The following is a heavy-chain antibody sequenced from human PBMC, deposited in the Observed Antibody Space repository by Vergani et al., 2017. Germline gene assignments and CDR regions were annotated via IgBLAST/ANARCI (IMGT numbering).Heavy chain of an antibody. CDR1: GGSISSGDYY. CDR3: ARWSSYYDSSGYYYGY. V-gene: IGHV4-30-4*01. Sequence: QVQLQESGPGLVKPSQTLSLTCTVSGGSISSGDYYWSWIRQPPGKGLEWIGYIYYSGSTYYNPSLKSRVTISVDTSKNQFSLKLSSVTAADTAVYYCARWSSYYDSSGYYYGYWGQGTLVTVSS. D-gene: IGHD3-22*01. CDR2: IYYSGST. J-gene: IGHJ4*02.